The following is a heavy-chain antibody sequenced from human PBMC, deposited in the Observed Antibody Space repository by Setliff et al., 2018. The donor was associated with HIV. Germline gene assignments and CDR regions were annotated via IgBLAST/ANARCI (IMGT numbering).Heavy chain of an antibody. CDR1: GGSISTNNFY. J-gene: IGHJ4*02. D-gene: IGHD3-3*01. V-gene: IGHV4-39*01. Sequence: PSETLSLTCTVTGGSISTNNFYWGWIRQPPGKGLQWIGSIYFTGDSYYGPSLKSRVTLSVDTPKNQFSLYLSSVTASDTAVYYCASLFRLSGFWISFLPDYWGQGILVTVSS. CDR3: ASLFRLSGFWISFLPDY. CDR2: IYFTGDS.